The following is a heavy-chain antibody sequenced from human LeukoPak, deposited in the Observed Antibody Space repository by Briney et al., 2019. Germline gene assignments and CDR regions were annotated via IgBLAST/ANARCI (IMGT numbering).Heavy chain of an antibody. J-gene: IGHJ4*02. CDR2: VSYSGTT. V-gene: IGHV4-39*01. D-gene: IGHD2-2*01. CDR1: GGSISSSSYY. Sequence: SETLSLTCTVSGGSISSSSYYWGWIRQPPGKGLEWIGTVSYSGTTYYSPSLKSRVTISVDTSKNQFSLRLTSVTAADTALYYCAKLTCSSTFCPLDYWGQGTLVTVSS. CDR3: AKLTCSSTFCPLDY.